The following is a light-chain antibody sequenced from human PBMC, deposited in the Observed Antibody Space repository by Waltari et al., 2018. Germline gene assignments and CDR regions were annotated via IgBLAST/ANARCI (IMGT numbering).Light chain of an antibody. CDR2: EAS. Sequence: DIQMTHSPSTLSAPVGDRVTITCRASQSINSRLAWLQQKPGKAPKLLIYEASSLESGVPSRFSGSGSGTYFTLTISSLQPDDFATYYCQQYYIYWTFGQGTKLEIK. CDR1: QSINSR. CDR3: QQYYIYWT. J-gene: IGKJ1*01. V-gene: IGKV1-5*03.